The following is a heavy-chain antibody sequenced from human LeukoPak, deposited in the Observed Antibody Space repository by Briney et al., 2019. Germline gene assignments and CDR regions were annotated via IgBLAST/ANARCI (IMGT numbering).Heavy chain of an antibody. Sequence: PGGSLRLSCAASGFTFSSSWMDWIRQAPGKGLEWVAKIKEDGSQKYYVDSVKGRFTISRDNAKNSLYLQMNSVRGEDTAVYYCARDLAYWAFDYWGVGTLVTVSS. CDR1: GFTFSSSW. CDR3: ARDLAYWAFDY. D-gene: IGHD3-16*01. J-gene: IGHJ4*02. CDR2: IKEDGSQK. V-gene: IGHV3-7*01.